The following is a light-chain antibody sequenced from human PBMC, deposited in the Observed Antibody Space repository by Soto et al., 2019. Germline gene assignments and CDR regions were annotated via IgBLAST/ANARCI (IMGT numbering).Light chain of an antibody. Sequence: QSALTQPRSVSGSPGQSVTISCTGTNSDVGGYNYVSWYQQHPGKAPKLMIYDVSKRPSGVPDRFSGSKSGNTASLTISGLQAEDEADYYCCSYADSYTFVFGGGTKLTAL. CDR1: NSDVGGYNY. V-gene: IGLV2-11*01. CDR2: DVS. CDR3: CSYADSYTFV. J-gene: IGLJ2*01.